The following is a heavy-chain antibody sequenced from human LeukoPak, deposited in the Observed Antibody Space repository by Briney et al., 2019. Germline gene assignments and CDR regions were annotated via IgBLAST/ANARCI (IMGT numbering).Heavy chain of an antibody. CDR1: GGSLSGFY. CDR2: VYYSGST. Sequence: SETLSLTCTVSGGSLSGFYWSWIRQPPGKGLEWIGYVYYSGSTTYNPSLKSRITISVDTSKNQFSLKLSFVTAADTAVYYCARDSVLRLYGMDVWGQGTTVTVSS. CDR3: ARDSVLRLYGMDV. J-gene: IGHJ6*02. D-gene: IGHD2/OR15-2a*01. V-gene: IGHV4-59*12.